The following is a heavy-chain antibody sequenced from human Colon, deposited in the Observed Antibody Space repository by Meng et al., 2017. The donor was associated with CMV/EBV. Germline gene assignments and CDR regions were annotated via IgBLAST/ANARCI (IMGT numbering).Heavy chain of an antibody. D-gene: IGHD2-21*01. J-gene: IGHJ4*02. CDR1: GFTFSAYN. CDR3: VRADRCGGDCYDRPFDY. CDR2: VNAGGRDT. Sequence: GESLKISCVTSGFTFSAYNMDWVRQTPGKGLEWVSTVNAGGRDTYYADSVKGRFTISRDNSKNTLYLQMSSLRVEDTAVYYCVRADRCGGDCYDRPFDYWGQGSLVTVSS. V-gene: IGHV3-23*01.